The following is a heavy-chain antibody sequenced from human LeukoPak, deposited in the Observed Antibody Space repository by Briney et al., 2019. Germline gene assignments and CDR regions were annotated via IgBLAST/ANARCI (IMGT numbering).Heavy chain of an antibody. D-gene: IGHD2-21*02. CDR3: ARDLCGGDCYFDY. CDR1: GFTFSSYA. V-gene: IGHV3-64*01. J-gene: IGHJ4*02. Sequence: GESLRLSCAASGFTFSSYAMHWVRQAPGKGLEYVSAISSNGGSTYYANSVKGRFTISRDNSKNTLYLQMGSLRAEDMAVYYCARDLCGGDCYFDYWGQGTLVTVSS. CDR2: ISSNGGST.